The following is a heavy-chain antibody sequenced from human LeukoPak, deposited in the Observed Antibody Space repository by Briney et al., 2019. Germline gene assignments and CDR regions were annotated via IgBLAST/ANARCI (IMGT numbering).Heavy chain of an antibody. CDR3: ARDSTDPYSEWLFPRVRPRYFDY. J-gene: IGHJ4*02. CDR2: IKQDGSEK. Sequence: GGSLRLSCAASGFTFSCYWMSWVRQAPGKGLEWVANIKQDGSEKYYVDSVKGRFTISRDSDKNSLYLQMNSLRAEDTAVYYCARDSTDPYSEWLFPRVRPRYFDYWGQGTLVTVSS. CDR1: GFTFSCYW. V-gene: IGHV3-7*01. D-gene: IGHD3-3*01.